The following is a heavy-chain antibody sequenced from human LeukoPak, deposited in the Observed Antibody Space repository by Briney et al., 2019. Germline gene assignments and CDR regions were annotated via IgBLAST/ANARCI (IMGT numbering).Heavy chain of an antibody. Sequence: GRSLRLSCAASGFTFSSYGMHWVRQAPGKGLEWVVVISYDGSNKYYADSVKGRFTISRDNSKNTLYLQMNSLRAEDTAVYYCAKFLVAAESEFDYWGQGTLVTVSP. CDR2: ISYDGSNK. CDR3: AKFLVAAESEFDY. CDR1: GFTFSSYG. J-gene: IGHJ4*02. V-gene: IGHV3-30*18. D-gene: IGHD2-15*01.